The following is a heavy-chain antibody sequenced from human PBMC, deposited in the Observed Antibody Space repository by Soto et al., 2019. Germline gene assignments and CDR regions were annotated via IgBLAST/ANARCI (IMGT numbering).Heavy chain of an antibody. CDR2: INHSGST. CDR3: ASHRKGYYYDSSGYYYPY. D-gene: IGHD3-22*01. CDR1: GGSFSGYY. J-gene: IGHJ4*02. Sequence: SEALSVTCAVYGGSFSGYYWSWIRQPPGKGLEWIGEINHSGSTNYNPSLKSRVTISVDTSKNQFSLKLSSVTAADTAVYYCASHRKGYYYDSSGYYYPYWGQGTLVTVSS. V-gene: IGHV4-34*01.